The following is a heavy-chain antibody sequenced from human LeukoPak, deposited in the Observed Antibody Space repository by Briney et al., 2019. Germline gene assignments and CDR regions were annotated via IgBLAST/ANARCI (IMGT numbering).Heavy chain of an antibody. J-gene: IGHJ6*03. D-gene: IGHD4-17*01. CDR3: AKENTVTTTNYYYYYYMDV. Sequence: PGGSLRLSCAASGFTFSSYSMHWVRQAPGKGLEWVAFIRYDGSNKYYADSVKGRFTISRDNSKNTLYLQMNSLRAEDTAVYYCAKENTVTTTNYYYYYYMDVWGKGTTVTISS. CDR2: IRYDGSNK. CDR1: GFTFSSYS. V-gene: IGHV3-30*02.